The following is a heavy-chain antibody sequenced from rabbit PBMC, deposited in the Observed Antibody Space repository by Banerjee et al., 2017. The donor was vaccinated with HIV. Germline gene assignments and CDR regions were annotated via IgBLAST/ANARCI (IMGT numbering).Heavy chain of an antibody. Sequence: QEQLEESGGGLVKPEGSLTLTCKASGFDLSSYYYICWVRQAPEKGLELIACIYTGTSGSTWYANWAKGRFTISKTSSTTVTLQMTSLTAADTATYFCARRDAGNSYLYFNLWGPGTLVTVS. J-gene: IGHJ4*01. CDR3: ARRDAGNSYLYFNL. V-gene: IGHV1S45*01. CDR2: IYTGTSGST. D-gene: IGHD8-1*01. CDR1: GFDLSSYYY.